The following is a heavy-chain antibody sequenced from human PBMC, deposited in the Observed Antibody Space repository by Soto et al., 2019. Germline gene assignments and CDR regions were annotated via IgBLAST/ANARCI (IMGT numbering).Heavy chain of an antibody. CDR3: AKDLREMATIRPDY. CDR2: ISYDGIDK. J-gene: IGHJ4*01. Sequence: PGGSLRLSCAASGFTFSSFGIHWVRQAPGKGLEWVAVISYDGIDKNYADSVKGRFTISRENSKNMVYLQMNSLRAEDTAVYYCAKDLREMATIRPDYWGHGILVTVSS. CDR1: GFTFSSFG. V-gene: IGHV3-30*18. D-gene: IGHD5-12*01.